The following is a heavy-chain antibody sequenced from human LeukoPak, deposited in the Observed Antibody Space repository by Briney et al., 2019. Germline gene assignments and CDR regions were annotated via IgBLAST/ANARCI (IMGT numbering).Heavy chain of an antibody. V-gene: IGHV3-30*02. Sequence: GGSLRLSCAASGFSFSNYGMQWVRRAPGKGLEWVAFIRYDGSKKDYTDSVKGRFTISRDNSKNTLFLQMNSLRVEDTAVYYCAKGGYKYDSSGHNYFDYWGQGTLVTVSS. J-gene: IGHJ4*02. D-gene: IGHD3-22*01. CDR3: AKGGYKYDSSGHNYFDY. CDR2: IRYDGSKK. CDR1: GFSFSNYG.